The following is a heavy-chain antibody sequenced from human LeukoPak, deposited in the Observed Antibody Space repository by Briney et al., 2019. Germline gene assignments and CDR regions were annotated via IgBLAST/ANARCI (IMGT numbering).Heavy chain of an antibody. J-gene: IGHJ6*02. CDR2: IWYDGSNK. V-gene: IGHV3-33*01. Sequence: GGSLRLSCAASGFTFSSYGMHWVRQAPGKGLEWVAVIWYDGSNKYYADSVKGRFTIFRDNSKNTLYLQMNSLRAEDTAVYYCARSGGSAAAGLGYYYGMDVWGQGTTVTVSS. D-gene: IGHD6-13*01. CDR1: GFTFSSYG. CDR3: ARSGGSAAAGLGYYYGMDV.